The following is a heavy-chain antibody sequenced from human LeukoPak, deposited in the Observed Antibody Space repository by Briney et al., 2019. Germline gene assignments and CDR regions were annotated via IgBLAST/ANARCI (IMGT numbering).Heavy chain of an antibody. CDR2: IWYDGSNK. Sequence: GGSLRLSCAASGFTFSSNGMHWVRQAPGKGLEWVAVIWYDGSNKYYADSVKGRFTISRDNSKNTLYLQVNSLRAEDTAVYYCVRWGPGKADDYWGQGTLVTVSS. CDR3: VRWGPGKADDY. CDR1: GFTFSSNG. D-gene: IGHD4-23*01. V-gene: IGHV3-33*01. J-gene: IGHJ4*02.